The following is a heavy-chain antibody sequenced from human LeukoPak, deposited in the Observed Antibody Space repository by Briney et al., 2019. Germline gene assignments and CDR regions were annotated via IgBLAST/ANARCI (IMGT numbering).Heavy chain of an antibody. CDR1: GGSISSGGYY. CDR2: IYYSGST. CDR3: ARVLSHKYYDFWSGYVSGWFDP. D-gene: IGHD3-3*01. V-gene: IGHV4-31*03. Sequence: PSQTLSLTCTVSGGSISSGGYYWSWLRQHPGKGLEWIGYIYYSGSTYYNPSLKSRVTISVDTSKNQFSLKLSSVTAADTAVYYCARVLSHKYYDFWSGYVSGWFDPWGQGTLVTVSS. J-gene: IGHJ5*01.